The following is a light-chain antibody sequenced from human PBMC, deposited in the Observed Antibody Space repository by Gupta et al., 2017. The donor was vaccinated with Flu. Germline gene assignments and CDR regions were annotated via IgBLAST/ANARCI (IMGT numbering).Light chain of an antibody. J-gene: IGLJ1*01. CDR1: SSDVGGYNY. CDR2: DVT. CDR3: CPFGGNYYV. Sequence: QSALTQPRSVSGSPGQSVTLSCTETSSDVGGYNYVSWYQQHPGKAPKVLIYDVTKRPSGVPDRFSGSKSGNTASLTISGLQAEDEADYYCCPFGGNYYVFGTVTRVTVL. V-gene: IGLV2-11*01.